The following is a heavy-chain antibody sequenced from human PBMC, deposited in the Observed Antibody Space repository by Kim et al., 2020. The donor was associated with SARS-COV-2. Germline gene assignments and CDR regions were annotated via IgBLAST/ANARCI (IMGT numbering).Heavy chain of an antibody. CDR3: ARVGTRRSYGDYYYYYGMDV. CDR2: INPSGGST. V-gene: IGHV1-46*01. D-gene: IGHD3-16*01. Sequence: ASVKVSCKASGYTFTSYYMHWVRQAPGQGLEWMGIINPSGGSTSYAQKFQGRVTMTRDTSTSTVYMELSSLRSEDTAVYYCARVGTRRSYGDYYYYYGMDVWGQGTTVTVSS. CDR1: GYTFTSYY. J-gene: IGHJ6*02.